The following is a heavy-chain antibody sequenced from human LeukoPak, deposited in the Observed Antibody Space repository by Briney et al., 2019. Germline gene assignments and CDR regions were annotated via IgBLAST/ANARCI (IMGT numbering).Heavy chain of an antibody. J-gene: IGHJ4*02. CDR3: ARDRGEYSSSGSPFDY. V-gene: IGHV1-69*13. CDR1: GGTFSSYA. CDR2: IIPIFGTA. Sequence: ASVKVSCKASGGTFSSYAISWVRQAPGQGLEWMGGIIPIFGTANYAQKFQGRVTITADESTSTAYMELSSLRSEDTAVYYCARDRGEYSSSGSPFDYWGQGTLVIVSS. D-gene: IGHD6-6*01.